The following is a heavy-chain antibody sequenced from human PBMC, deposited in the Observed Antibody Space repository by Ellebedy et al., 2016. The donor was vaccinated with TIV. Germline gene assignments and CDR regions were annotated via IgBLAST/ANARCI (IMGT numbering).Heavy chain of an antibody. D-gene: IGHD1-26*01. CDR2: ISSDGRKK. CDR1: RFTFSLFG. CDR3: AKDESDGELPRPFDY. J-gene: IGHJ4*02. Sequence: GESLKIPXAASRFTFSLFGLHWVRQAPGKGLEWVALISSDGRKKYYADSVRGRFTISRDNSKNTLYLQMDSLRAEDTAVYYCAKDESDGELPRPFDYWGQGTLVTVSS. V-gene: IGHV3-30*18.